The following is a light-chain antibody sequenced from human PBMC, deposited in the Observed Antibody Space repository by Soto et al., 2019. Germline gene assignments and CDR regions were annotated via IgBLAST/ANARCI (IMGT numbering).Light chain of an antibody. V-gene: IGLV1-40*01. CDR2: CST. CDR3: QSYDSGLSGLYV. CDR1: SSNIGAGYD. J-gene: IGLJ1*01. Sequence: QSVLTQPPSVSGAPGQRVTISCTGSSSNIGAGYDVHWYQQLPRTAPKLLIYCSTNRPSGVPDRFSGSRSGTSASLAITGLQAEDEADYYCQSYDSGLSGLYVFGTGTKLTVL.